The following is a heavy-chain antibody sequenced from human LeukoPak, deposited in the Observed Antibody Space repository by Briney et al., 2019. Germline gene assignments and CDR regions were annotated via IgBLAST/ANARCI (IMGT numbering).Heavy chain of an antibody. J-gene: IGHJ3*02. Sequence: GGSLRLSCAASGFTFSSYAMHWVRQAPGKGLEWVAVISYDGSNKYYADSVKGRFTISRDNSKNTLYLQMNSLRAEDTAVYYCAKDGANWAYGIWGQGTMVTVSS. D-gene: IGHD7-27*01. V-gene: IGHV3-30-3*01. CDR3: AKDGANWAYGI. CDR2: ISYDGSNK. CDR1: GFTFSSYA.